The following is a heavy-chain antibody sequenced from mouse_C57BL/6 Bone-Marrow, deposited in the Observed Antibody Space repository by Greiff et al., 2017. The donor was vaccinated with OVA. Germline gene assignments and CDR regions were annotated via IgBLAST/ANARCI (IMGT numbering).Heavy chain of an antibody. CDR1: DSDVFPYSY. D-gene: IGHD1-1*01. CDR2: ILPSIGST. Sequence: SGSELRSPGSSVKLSCKASDSDVFPYSYLSWVRQNPGQGFEWSGGILPSIGSTIYREKFEEKATMDADTLSNTAYLELNSLTSEDSAIYYCARLPTVVAADGKDYWDRGNSITVSA. J-gene: IGHJ4*01. CDR3: ARLPTVVAADGKDY. V-gene: IGHV15-2*01.